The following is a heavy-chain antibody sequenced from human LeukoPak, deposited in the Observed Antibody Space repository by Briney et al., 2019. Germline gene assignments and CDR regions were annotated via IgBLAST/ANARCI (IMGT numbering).Heavy chain of an antibody. CDR3: ARAQAWDSSDPNWFDP. Sequence: ASVEVSCKASGYPFINYYMHWVRQAPGQGLEWMGIINPSGGGTSYAQTFQGRVTMTRDTSTSTVYMELSSLRSEDTAVYYCARAQAWDSSDPNWFDPWGQGTLVTVSS. CDR1: GYPFINYY. D-gene: IGHD6-19*01. CDR2: INPSGGGT. J-gene: IGHJ5*02. V-gene: IGHV1-46*01.